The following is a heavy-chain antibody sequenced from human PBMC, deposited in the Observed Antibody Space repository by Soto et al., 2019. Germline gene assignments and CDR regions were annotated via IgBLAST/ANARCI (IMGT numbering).Heavy chain of an antibody. J-gene: IGHJ6*03. Sequence: PSETLSLTCTVSGGSISSGGYYWSWIRQHPGKGLEWIGYIYYSGSTYYNPSLKSRVTISVDTSKNQFSLKLSSVTAADTAVYYCARLHRPDYYYMDVWGKGTTVTVSS. CDR1: GGSISSGGYY. V-gene: IGHV4-31*03. CDR2: IYYSGST. CDR3: ARLHRPDYYYMDV.